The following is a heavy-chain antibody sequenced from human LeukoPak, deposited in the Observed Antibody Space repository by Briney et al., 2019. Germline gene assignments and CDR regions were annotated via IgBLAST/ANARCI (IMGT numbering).Heavy chain of an antibody. Sequence: GGSLRLSCAASGFTFSNYWMHWVRQAPGKGLVWVSRINRDGSSTRYADSVKGRFTISRENAKNTLHLQMNSLRAEDTAVYYCARGRAGNYYNHNDYWGQGTLVTVSS. V-gene: IGHV3-74*01. J-gene: IGHJ4*01. CDR2: INRDGSST. D-gene: IGHD3-10*01. CDR1: GFTFSNYW. CDR3: ARGRAGNYYNHNDY.